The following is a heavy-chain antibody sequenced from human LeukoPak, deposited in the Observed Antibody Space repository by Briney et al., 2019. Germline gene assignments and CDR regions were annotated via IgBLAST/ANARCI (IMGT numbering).Heavy chain of an antibody. CDR1: GFTVSSNY. Sequence: PGGSLKLSCAASGFTVSSNYMSWVRQAPGKGLEWVSVIYSGGSTYYADPVKGRFTISRDNSKNTLYLQMNSLRAEDTAVYYCASPLSITMVRGVKGYYGMDVWGKGSSVTVSS. CDR3: ASPLSITMVRGVKGYYGMDV. D-gene: IGHD3-10*01. V-gene: IGHV3-53*01. J-gene: IGHJ6*04. CDR2: IYSGGST.